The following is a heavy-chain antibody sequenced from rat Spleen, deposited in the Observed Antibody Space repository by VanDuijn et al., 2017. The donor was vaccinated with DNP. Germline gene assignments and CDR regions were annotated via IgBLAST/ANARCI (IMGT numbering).Heavy chain of an antibody. CDR2: INTDGGST. D-gene: IGHD1-1*01. J-gene: IGHJ2*01. CDR1: GFTFSSYW. V-gene: IGHV5-58*01. CDR3: ARHDYSGALWDY. Sequence: EVQLVETGGGLVQPGRSLKLSCVASGFTFSSYWMFWIRQAPGKGLEWVASINTDGGSTYYPDSVKGRFTISRDNAKSTLYLQMNSLRSEDMATYYCARHDYSGALWDYWGQGVMVTVSS.